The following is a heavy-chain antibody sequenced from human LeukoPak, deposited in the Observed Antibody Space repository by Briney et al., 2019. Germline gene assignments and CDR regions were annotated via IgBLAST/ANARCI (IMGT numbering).Heavy chain of an antibody. D-gene: IGHD3-3*01. Sequence: ASVKVSCKASGYTFASHALNWVRQAPGQGLEWMGWINTNTGNPTYAQGFTGRFVFSLDTSVSTAYLQISSLKAEDTAVYYCAREGNGFWSVSYIEYWGQGTLVTVSS. CDR1: GYTFASHA. J-gene: IGHJ4*02. CDR2: INTNTGNP. CDR3: AREGNGFWSVSYIEY. V-gene: IGHV7-4-1*02.